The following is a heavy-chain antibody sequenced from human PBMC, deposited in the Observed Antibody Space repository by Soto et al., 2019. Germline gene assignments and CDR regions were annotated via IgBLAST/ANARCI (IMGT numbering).Heavy chain of an antibody. CDR3: VCFECGRTAVVTAMEANDY. V-gene: IGHV3-74*01. CDR2: INSDETIT. Sequence: GGSLRLSCAASGFTFSNYWMHWVRQSPGKGLVWVSRINSDETITSYADSVKGRFTISRDNAKNTLYLQMSSLRVEDTALYYCVCFECGRTAVVTAMEANDYRGQGTLVTVSS. J-gene: IGHJ4*02. CDR1: GFTFSNYW. D-gene: IGHD2-21*02.